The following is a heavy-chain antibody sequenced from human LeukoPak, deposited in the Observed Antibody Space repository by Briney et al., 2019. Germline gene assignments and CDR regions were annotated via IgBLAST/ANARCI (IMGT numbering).Heavy chain of an antibody. J-gene: IGHJ5*02. CDR1: VGSFSGYY. CDR2: INHSGST. CDR3: ARGGYCSSTSCFTKHGHWFDP. D-gene: IGHD2-2*01. V-gene: IGHV4-34*01. Sequence: PPETLSLTCAVYVGSFSGYYWSWLRQPPGKGLEWIGEINHSGSTNYNPSLKSRVTISVDTSKNQFSLKLSSVAAADTAVYYCARGGYCSSTSCFTKHGHWFDPWGQGTRVTVSS.